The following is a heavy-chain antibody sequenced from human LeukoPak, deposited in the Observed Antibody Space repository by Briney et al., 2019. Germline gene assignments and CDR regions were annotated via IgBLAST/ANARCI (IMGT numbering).Heavy chain of an antibody. CDR3: ARLLWFGELSPHDY. J-gene: IGHJ4*02. Sequence: PGGSLRLSCAASGFTFSSYSMNWVRQAPGKGLEWVSSISSSSSYIYYADSVKGRFTIPRDNAKNSLYLQMNSLRAEDTAVYYCARLLWFGELSPHDYWGQGTLVTVSS. CDR2: ISSSSSYI. D-gene: IGHD3-10*01. V-gene: IGHV3-21*01. CDR1: GFTFSSYS.